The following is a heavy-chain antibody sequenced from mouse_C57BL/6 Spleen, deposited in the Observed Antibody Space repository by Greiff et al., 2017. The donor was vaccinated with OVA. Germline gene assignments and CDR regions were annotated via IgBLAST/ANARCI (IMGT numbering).Heavy chain of an antibody. CDR1: GYTFTSYW. Sequence: QSCQASGYTFTSYWMHWVQQRPGRGLEWIGRIDPNSGGTKYNEKFKSKATLTVDKPSSTAYMQLSSLTSEDSAVYYCAVYYYGSSYGYFDVWGTGTTVTVSS. V-gene: IGHV1-72*01. CDR3: AVYYYGSSYGYFDV. CDR2: IDPNSGGT. D-gene: IGHD1-1*01. J-gene: IGHJ1*03.